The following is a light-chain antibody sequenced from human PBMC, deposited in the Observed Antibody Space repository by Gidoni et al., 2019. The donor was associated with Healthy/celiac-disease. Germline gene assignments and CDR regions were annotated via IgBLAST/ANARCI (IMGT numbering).Light chain of an antibody. CDR2: YDS. CDR3: QGWDSSSDHPVV. CDR1: NIGSKS. V-gene: IGLV3-21*04. Sequence: SYVLTQPPSVSVAPGKTARITCGGNNIGSKSVHWYQQKPGQAPVLVIYYDSDRPSGIPERFSGSNSGNTATLTISRVEAGDEADYYCQGWDSSSDHPVVFGGGTKLTVL. J-gene: IGLJ2*01.